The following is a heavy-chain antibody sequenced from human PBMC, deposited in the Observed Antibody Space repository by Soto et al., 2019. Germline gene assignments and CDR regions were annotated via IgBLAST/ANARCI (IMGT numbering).Heavy chain of an antibody. D-gene: IGHD3-16*01. CDR1: GYIFVNYG. Sequence: QVQLMQSGVVVRKPGSPVRVSCKTSGYIFVNYGIAWVRQAPGQVLEWMGWISPYRSNTHYASKVQGRLTMTTDTATSTADMDLGSLTSDDTAVYYCSMVDNYVTPIPQDVWGQGAPVTVSS. V-gene: IGHV1-18*01. CDR2: ISPYRSNT. J-gene: IGHJ6*02. CDR3: SMVDNYVTPIPQDV.